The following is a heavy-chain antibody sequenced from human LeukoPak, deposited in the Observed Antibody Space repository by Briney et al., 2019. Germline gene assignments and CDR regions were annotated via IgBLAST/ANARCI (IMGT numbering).Heavy chain of an antibody. V-gene: IGHV4-59*01. D-gene: IGHD6-13*01. CDR3: ARAIIDSSSFDY. Sequence: SETLSLTCTVSGGSISSYYWSRIRQPPGKGLEWIGYIYYSGSTNYNPSLKSRVTISVDTSKNQFSLKLSSVTAADTAVYYCARAIIDSSSFDYWGQGTLVTVSS. CDR2: IYYSGST. CDR1: GGSISSYY. J-gene: IGHJ4*02.